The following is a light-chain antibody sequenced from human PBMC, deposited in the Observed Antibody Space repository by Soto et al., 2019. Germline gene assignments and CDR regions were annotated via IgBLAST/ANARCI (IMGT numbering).Light chain of an antibody. CDR2: GAS. CDR1: QSVSNN. J-gene: IGKJ5*01. CDR3: QQYNNWPRIT. V-gene: IGKV3-15*01. Sequence: TQSPSFLSASVGDRVTITCRASQSVSNNYLAWYQQKPGQAPRLLIYGASTRATGIPARFSGSGSGTEFTLTISSLQSEDFAVYYCQQYNNWPRITFGQGTRLEIK.